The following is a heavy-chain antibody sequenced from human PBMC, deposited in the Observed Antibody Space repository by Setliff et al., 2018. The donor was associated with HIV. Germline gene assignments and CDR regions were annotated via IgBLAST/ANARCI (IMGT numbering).Heavy chain of an antibody. D-gene: IGHD3-22*01. Sequence: GVLRLSCVASGFTSGFTFSNAWMNWVRQAPGKGLEWVGRIRNEANRYTTDYAASVEGRFTISRDDLKNSIYLQMNSLKTEDTAVYFCVRAHTSGYLYWDYWGQGMLVTVSS. J-gene: IGHJ4*02. CDR2: IRNEANRYTT. V-gene: IGHV3-72*01. CDR3: VRAHTSGYLYWDY. CDR1: GFTFSNAW.